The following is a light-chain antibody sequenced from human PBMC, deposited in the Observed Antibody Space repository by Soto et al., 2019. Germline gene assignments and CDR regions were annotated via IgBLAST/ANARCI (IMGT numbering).Light chain of an antibody. V-gene: IGKV1-5*03. CDR3: QQYNSLSSVS. CDR1: QSITNW. Sequence: DIQLTQSPSTLSASVGDRVTITCRASQSITNWLAWYQQKSGKAPKVLIHMASSLKSGGPSRFSGSGSGTEFSLTITSLQPDDSATYYCQQYNSLSSVSFGGGTKVEI. J-gene: IGKJ4*01. CDR2: MAS.